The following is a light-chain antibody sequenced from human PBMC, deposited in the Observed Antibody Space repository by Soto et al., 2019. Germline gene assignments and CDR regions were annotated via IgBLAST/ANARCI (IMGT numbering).Light chain of an antibody. CDR2: WSS. J-gene: IGKJ2*01. V-gene: IGKV4-1*01. CDR3: HQYYSRPYT. CDR1: QSVLYSSNNKNY. Sequence: DIVMTQSPDSLAVSLGERATIHCKSSQSVLYSSNNKNYIAWYQQKPGQPPKLLIYWSSTRESGVPDRFSGSGSGTYFTLTISSLQPEDVAAYYCHQYYSRPYTFGQGTKLEIK.